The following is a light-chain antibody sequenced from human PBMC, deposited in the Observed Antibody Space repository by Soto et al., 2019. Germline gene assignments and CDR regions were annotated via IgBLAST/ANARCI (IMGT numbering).Light chain of an antibody. V-gene: IGLV1-40*01. J-gene: IGLJ1*01. CDR1: NSNIGAGYD. CDR3: QYYGHSLSGYV. Sequence: QSALTQPPSVSGAPGQRLTSSCAGSNSNIGAGYDVHWYQQLPGTAPKLLIYGNSNRPSGVPDRFSGSKSGTSASLAITGIQAEDEADYYCQYYGHSLSGYVVGTGTKVTVL. CDR2: GNS.